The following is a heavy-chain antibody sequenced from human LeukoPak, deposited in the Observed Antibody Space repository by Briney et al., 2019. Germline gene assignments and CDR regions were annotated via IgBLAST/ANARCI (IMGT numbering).Heavy chain of an antibody. Sequence: PSETLSLTCTVSGGSISGYYWSWIRQPPGKGLEWIGYIYYSGSTNYNPSLKSRVTISLHTSKNQFSLKLSSVTAADTAVYYCARVQIAYSYGLFDYWGQGTLVTVSS. V-gene: IGHV4-59*01. CDR2: IYYSGST. CDR1: GGSISGYY. J-gene: IGHJ4*02. CDR3: ARVQIAYSYGLFDY. D-gene: IGHD5-18*01.